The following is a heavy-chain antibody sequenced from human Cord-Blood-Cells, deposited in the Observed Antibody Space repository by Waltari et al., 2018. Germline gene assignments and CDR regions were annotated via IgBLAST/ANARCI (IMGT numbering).Heavy chain of an antibody. Sequence: QVQLVQSGAEVKKPGSSVKVSCKASGGTFSSYAISWVRQAPGQGLEWMGRIIPILGIANYAQKFQGRVTMTADKSTSTAYMELSSLRSEDTAVYYCARDLNFWSGYDAFDIWGQGTMVTVSS. CDR2: IIPILGIA. CDR1: GGTFSSYA. J-gene: IGHJ3*02. CDR3: ARDLNFWSGYDAFDI. V-gene: IGHV1-69*09. D-gene: IGHD3-3*01.